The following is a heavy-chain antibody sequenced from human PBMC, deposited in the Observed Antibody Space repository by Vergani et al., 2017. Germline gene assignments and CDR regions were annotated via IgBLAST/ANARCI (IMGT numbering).Heavy chain of an antibody. Sequence: QVQLQESGPGLVKPSQTLSLTCTVSGASMSSVGYYWTWIRQSAGKRLEGIGDILGSGTANYSPSFQGRVRMSVATSKNQFSLTLSSVNATDTAVYYCARGSWTAGYSGPDSWGQGTRVTVSS. D-gene: IGHD1-26*01. CDR1: GASMSSVGYY. J-gene: IGHJ4*02. CDR3: ARGSWTAGYSGPDS. CDR2: ILGSGTA. V-gene: IGHV4-61*02.